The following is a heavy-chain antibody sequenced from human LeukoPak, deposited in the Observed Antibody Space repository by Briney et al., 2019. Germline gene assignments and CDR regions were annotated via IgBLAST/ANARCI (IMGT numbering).Heavy chain of an antibody. CDR2: IKEDGSQK. D-gene: IGHD2-21*02. J-gene: IGHJ4*02. Sequence: GGSLRLSRAASGFTFNTYWMSWVRQTPGKGLEWVANIKEDGSQKNYVDSVRGRFTISRDNAKNSLYLQMNSLRAEDTAVYYCARDGFSSAINFWGQGTLVTVSS. CDR1: GFTFNTYW. V-gene: IGHV3-7*01. CDR3: ARDGFSSAINF.